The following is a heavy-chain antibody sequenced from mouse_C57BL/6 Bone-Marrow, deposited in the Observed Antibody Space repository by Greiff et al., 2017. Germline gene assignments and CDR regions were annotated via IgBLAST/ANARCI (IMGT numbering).Heavy chain of an antibody. CDR3: TREEMTAVVAEGFAY. Sequence: VQLQESGAELVRPGASVTLSCKASGYTFTDYEMHWVKQTPVHGLEWIGAIDPETGGTAYNQKFKGKAILTADKSSSTAYMELRSLTSEDSAVYYCTREEMTAVVAEGFAYWGQGTLVTVSA. V-gene: IGHV1-15*01. J-gene: IGHJ3*01. CDR1: GYTFTDYE. CDR2: IDPETGGT. D-gene: IGHD1-1*01.